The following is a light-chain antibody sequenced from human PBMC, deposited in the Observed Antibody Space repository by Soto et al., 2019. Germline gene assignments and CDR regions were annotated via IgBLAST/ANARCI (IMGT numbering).Light chain of an antibody. CDR3: QQYNNWPIT. V-gene: IGKV3D-15*01. CDR1: QRTSRD. CDR2: DAS. J-gene: IGKJ5*01. Sequence: IVMTQSQAPLSVPPGAGASHSCLARQRTSRDLAGYQQKPGPAPRLLIYDASTRATGTPARFSGSGSETKFTLSISSLQSEDFAVYYCQQYNNWPITFGQGTLLKI.